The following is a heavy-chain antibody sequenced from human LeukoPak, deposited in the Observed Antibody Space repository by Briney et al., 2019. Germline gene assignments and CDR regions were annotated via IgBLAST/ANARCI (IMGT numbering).Heavy chain of an antibody. J-gene: IGHJ4*02. CDR1: GFTFSSYE. Sequence: GGSLRLSCAASGFTFSSYEMNWVRQAPGKGLEWVSYISSSGSTIYYADSVKGRFTISRDNSKNTLYLQMNSLRAEDTAVYYCAKDSMVRGVYVYYFDYWGQGTLVTVSS. V-gene: IGHV3-48*03. CDR2: ISSSGSTI. D-gene: IGHD3-10*01. CDR3: AKDSMVRGVYVYYFDY.